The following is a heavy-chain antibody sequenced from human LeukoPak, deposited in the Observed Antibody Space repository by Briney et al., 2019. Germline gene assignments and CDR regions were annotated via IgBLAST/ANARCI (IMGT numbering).Heavy chain of an antibody. V-gene: IGHV1-18*01. CDR1: GYTFTSYG. J-gene: IGHJ4*02. D-gene: IGHD2-15*01. CDR2: ISAYNGNT. CDR3: ARDGDSGGSCYD. Sequence: ASVKVSFKASGYTFTSYGINWVRQAPGQGLEWMGWISAYNGNTNYAQKLQGRVTMTTDTSTSTAYMELRSLRSDDTAVYYCARDGDSGGSCYDWGQGTLVTVSS.